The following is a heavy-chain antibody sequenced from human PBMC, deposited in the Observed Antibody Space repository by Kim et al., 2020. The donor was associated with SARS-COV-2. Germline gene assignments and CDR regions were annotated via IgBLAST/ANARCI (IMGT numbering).Heavy chain of an antibody. J-gene: IGHJ4*02. Sequence: YSPSFQGQVTISDDKSISTAYLQWSSLKASDTAMYYCARHVSGTHYFDYWGQGTLVTVSS. CDR3: ARHVSGTHYFDY. V-gene: IGHV5-51*01. D-gene: IGHD3-3*01.